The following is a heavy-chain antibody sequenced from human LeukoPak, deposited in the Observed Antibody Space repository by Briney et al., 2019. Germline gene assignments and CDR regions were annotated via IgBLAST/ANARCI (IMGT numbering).Heavy chain of an antibody. Sequence: ASVKVSCKASGGTFSSYAISWVRQAPGQGLEWMGRIIPILGIANYAQKFQGRVTITADKSTSTAYMELSSLRSEDTAVYYCARGAGEAVYSSGYDWGQGTLVTVSS. CDR3: ARGAGEAVYSSGYD. CDR2: IIPILGIA. CDR1: GGTFSSYA. J-gene: IGHJ4*02. V-gene: IGHV1-69*04. D-gene: IGHD3-22*01.